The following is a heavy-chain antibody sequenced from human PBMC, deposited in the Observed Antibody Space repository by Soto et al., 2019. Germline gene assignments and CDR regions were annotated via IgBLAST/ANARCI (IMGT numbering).Heavy chain of an antibody. CDR1: GESISDTIYY. J-gene: IGHJ6*02. Sequence: PSETLSLTCRLSGESISDTIYYWGWIRQAQGKGLEWIGSINHSGSTNYNPSLKSRVTISVDTSKNQFSLKLSSVTAADTAVYYCARGAYDSSGYYHYYGMDVWGQGTTVTVS. CDR3: ARGAYDSSGYYHYYGMDV. CDR2: INHSGST. V-gene: IGHV4-39*07. D-gene: IGHD3-22*01.